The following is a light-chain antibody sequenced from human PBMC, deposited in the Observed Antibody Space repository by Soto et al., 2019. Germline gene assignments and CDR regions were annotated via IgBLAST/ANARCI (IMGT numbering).Light chain of an antibody. CDR2: AAS. CDR3: XXXXSKWT. V-gene: IGKV1-39*01. Sequence: DIQMTQSPSSLSASVGDRVTITCRAKESVSSYVNWYQQKPGKAPKLLIYAASSLQSGVPARFSGSGSVTDFTLTXSXLXPXXXAXXXXXXXXSKWTFGQGTKVEIK. J-gene: IGKJ1*01. CDR1: ESVSSY.